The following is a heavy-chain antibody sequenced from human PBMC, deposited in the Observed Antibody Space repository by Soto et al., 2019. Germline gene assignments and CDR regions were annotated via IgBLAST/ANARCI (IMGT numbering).Heavy chain of an antibody. D-gene: IGHD6-19*01. CDR1: GFTFSSYA. J-gene: IGHJ5*02. Sequence: GGSLRLSCAASGFTFSSYAMSWVRQAPGKGLEWVSAISGSGGSTYYADSVKGRFTISGDNSKNTLYLQMNSLRAEDTAVYYCAKVYSSGWYNWFDPWGQGTLVTVSS. V-gene: IGHV3-23*01. CDR2: ISGSGGST. CDR3: AKVYSSGWYNWFDP.